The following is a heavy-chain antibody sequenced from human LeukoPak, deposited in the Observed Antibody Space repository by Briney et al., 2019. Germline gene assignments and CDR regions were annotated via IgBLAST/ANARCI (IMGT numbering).Heavy chain of an antibody. CDR3: ARDDWSSTAGPNWFDP. D-gene: IGHD3-9*01. Sequence: GGSLRLSCAASGFTFSSYAMHWVRQAPGKGLEWVAVISYDGSNKYYADSVKGRFTISRDNSKNTLYLQMNSLRAEDTAVYYCARDDWSSTAGPNWFDPWGQGTLVTVSS. J-gene: IGHJ5*02. V-gene: IGHV3-30*04. CDR1: GFTFSSYA. CDR2: ISYDGSNK.